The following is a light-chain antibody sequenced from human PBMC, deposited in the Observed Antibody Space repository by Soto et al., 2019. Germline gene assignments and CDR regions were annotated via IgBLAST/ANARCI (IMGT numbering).Light chain of an antibody. CDR1: QSVSSSY. J-gene: IGKJ4*01. V-gene: IGKV3-20*01. Sequence: EIVLTQSPGTLPLSPGERATLSCRASQSVSSSYLAWYQQKPGQAPRLLIYGASSRATGIPDRFSGSGSGTDFTLTISRLEPEDFAVYYCQHYGSSLLFGGGTKVEIK. CDR2: GAS. CDR3: QHYGSSLL.